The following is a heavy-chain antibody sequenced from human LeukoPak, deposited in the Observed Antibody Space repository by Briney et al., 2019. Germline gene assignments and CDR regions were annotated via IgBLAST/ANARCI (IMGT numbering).Heavy chain of an antibody. V-gene: IGHV1-46*01. J-gene: IGHJ6*03. CDR3: ARAALDYDFWSGYLVGGYYYMDV. Sequence: ASVKVSCKASGYTFTSYYMHWVRQAPGQGLEWRGVINPSVGSTSYAQKFKGRVTMRRDMYTSTVYMELSSLRTEDTAVYYCARAALDYDFWSGYLVGGYYYMDVWGKGTTVTVSS. D-gene: IGHD3-3*01. CDR2: INPSVGST. CDR1: GYTFTSYY.